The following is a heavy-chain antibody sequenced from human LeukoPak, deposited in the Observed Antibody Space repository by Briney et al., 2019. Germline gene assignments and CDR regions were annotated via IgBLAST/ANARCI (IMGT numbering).Heavy chain of an antibody. Sequence: GGSLRLSCAASGFTFSSYAMHWVRQAPGKGLEWVAVISYDGSNKHYADSVKGRFTISRDDSKNTLYLQMNSLRAEDTAVYYCARALTMVRGTSEYWGQGTLVTVSS. J-gene: IGHJ4*02. CDR2: ISYDGSNK. V-gene: IGHV3-30*04. D-gene: IGHD3-10*01. CDR1: GFTFSSYA. CDR3: ARALTMVRGTSEY.